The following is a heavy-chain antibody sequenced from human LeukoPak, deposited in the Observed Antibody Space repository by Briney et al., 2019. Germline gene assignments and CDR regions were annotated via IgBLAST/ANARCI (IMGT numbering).Heavy chain of an antibody. D-gene: IGHD3-3*01. CDR3: ASGFLDDFWSGHF. CDR2: IKQDGSDK. CDR1: GFTFSTYW. V-gene: IGHV3-7*01. J-gene: IGHJ4*02. Sequence: GGSLRLSCAASGFTFSTYWMRWVRQAPGKGLEWVANIKQDGSDKYYVDSVKGRFTISRDNAKNSLYLQMNSLRAEDTAVYYCASGFLDDFWSGHFWGQGTLVTVSS.